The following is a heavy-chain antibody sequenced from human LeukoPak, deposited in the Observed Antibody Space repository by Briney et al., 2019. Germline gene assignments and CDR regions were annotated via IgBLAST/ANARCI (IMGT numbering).Heavy chain of an antibody. V-gene: IGHV3-21*01. J-gene: IGHJ3*02. D-gene: IGHD6-13*01. CDR1: GFTLNSYR. CDR2: ISSSSSYI. Sequence: GVLRNSFAAPGFTLNSYRMNRVRPGPGKGLEWGSSISSSSSYIYYADSVKGRFTISRDNAKNSLYLQMNSLRAEDTAVYYCARPVGSSGSDAFDIWGQGTMVTVSS. CDR3: ARPVGSSGSDAFDI.